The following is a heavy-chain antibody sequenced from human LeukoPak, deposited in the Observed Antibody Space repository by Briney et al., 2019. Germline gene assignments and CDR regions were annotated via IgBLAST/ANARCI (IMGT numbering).Heavy chain of an antibody. CDR2: ISYDGSNK. V-gene: IGHV3-30*18. D-gene: IGHD3-16*02. Sequence: GGSLRLSCAASGFAFSSYGMHWVRQAPGKGLEWVAVISYDGSNKYYADSVKGRFTISRDNSKNTLYLQMNSLRAEDTAVNYCAKYNPVWGSYRSLDYWGQGTLVTVSS. CDR1: GFAFSSYG. CDR3: AKYNPVWGSYRSLDY. J-gene: IGHJ4*02.